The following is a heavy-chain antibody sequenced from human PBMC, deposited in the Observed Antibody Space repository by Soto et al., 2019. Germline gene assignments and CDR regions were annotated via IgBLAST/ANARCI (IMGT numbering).Heavy chain of an antibody. V-gene: IGHV3-33*01. J-gene: IGHJ4*02. CDR3: ARDGSHYDVDY. Sequence: LVESGGGVAQPGRSLRLSCATSGFRFGPSGMHWVRQAPGKGLEWVSIIWNDESTTYYADSVRDRFTISRDNSENTLYLQMNSLRDEDTAVYYCARDGSHYDVDYWGQGTLVTVSS. CDR2: IWNDESTT. CDR1: GFRFGPSG. D-gene: IGHD4-4*01.